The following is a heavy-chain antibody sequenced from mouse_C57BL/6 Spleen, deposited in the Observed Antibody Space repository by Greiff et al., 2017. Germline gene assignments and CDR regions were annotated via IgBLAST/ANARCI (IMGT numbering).Heavy chain of an antibody. V-gene: IGHV5-4*03. Sequence: EVMLVESGGGLVKPGGSLTLSCAASGFTFSSYAMSWVRQTPEKRLEWVAPISDGGSYTYYPATVKGRFTISRDNAKNNLYLQMSHLKSEDTAMYYCARAYDYYSMDYWGQGTSVTVSS. CDR2: ISDGGSYT. D-gene: IGHD6-5*01. J-gene: IGHJ4*01. CDR3: ARAYDYYSMDY. CDR1: GFTFSSYA.